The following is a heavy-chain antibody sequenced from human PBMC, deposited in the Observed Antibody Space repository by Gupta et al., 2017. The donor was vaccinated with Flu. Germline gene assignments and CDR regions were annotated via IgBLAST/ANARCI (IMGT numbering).Heavy chain of an antibody. J-gene: IGHJ4*02. Sequence: QLQLQESGPGLVKPSETLSLTCTVSGGSISSSSYYWGWIRQPPGKGLEWIGSIYYSGSTYYNPSLKSRVTISVDTSKNQFSLKLSSVTAADTAVYYCARQFRPPTVTTSFDYWGQGTLVTVSS. D-gene: IGHD4-17*01. CDR1: GGSISSSSYY. V-gene: IGHV4-39*01. CDR3: ARQFRPPTVTTSFDY. CDR2: IYYSGST.